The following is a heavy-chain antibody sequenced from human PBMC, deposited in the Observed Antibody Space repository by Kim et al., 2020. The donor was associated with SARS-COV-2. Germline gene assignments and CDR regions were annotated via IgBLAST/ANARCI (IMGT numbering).Heavy chain of an antibody. CDR3: ARHMNSYGSDY. D-gene: IGHD5-18*01. Sequence: SETLSLTCTVSGGSISSYYWSWIRQPPGKGLEWIGYIYYSGSTNYNPSLKSRVTISVDTSKNQFSLKLSSVTAADTAVYYCARHMNSYGSDYWGQGTLVTVSS. CDR2: IYYSGST. J-gene: IGHJ4*02. CDR1: GGSISSYY. V-gene: IGHV4-59*08.